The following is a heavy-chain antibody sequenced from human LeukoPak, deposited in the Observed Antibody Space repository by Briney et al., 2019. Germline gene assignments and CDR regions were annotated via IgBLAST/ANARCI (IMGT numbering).Heavy chain of an antibody. CDR1: GGSISSYY. Sequence: SQTLSLTCTVSGGSISSYYWSWIRQPPGKGLEWIGYIYYSGSTNYNPSLKSRVTISVDTSKNQFSLKLSSVTAADTAVYYCARGTMYFDYWGQGTLVTVSS. D-gene: IGHD3-3*01. CDR2: IYYSGST. CDR3: ARGTMYFDY. J-gene: IGHJ4*02. V-gene: IGHV4-59*01.